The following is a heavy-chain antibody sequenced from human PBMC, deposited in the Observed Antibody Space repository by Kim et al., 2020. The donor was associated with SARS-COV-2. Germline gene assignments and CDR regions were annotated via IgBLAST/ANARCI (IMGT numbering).Heavy chain of an antibody. V-gene: IGHV3-21*01. CDR3: ARDVSQRWLQRVDEGAFDI. CDR1: GFTFSSYS. J-gene: IGHJ3*02. Sequence: GGSLRLSCAASGFTFSSYSMNWVRQAPGKGLEWVSSISSSSSYIYYADSVKGRSTISRDNAKNSLYLQMNSLRAEDTAVYYCARDVSQRWLQRVDEGAFDIWGQGTMVTVSS. CDR2: ISSSSSYI. D-gene: IGHD5-12*01.